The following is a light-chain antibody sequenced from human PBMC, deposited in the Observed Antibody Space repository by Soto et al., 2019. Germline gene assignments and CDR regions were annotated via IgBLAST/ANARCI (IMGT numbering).Light chain of an antibody. CDR3: QQYNTYS. CDR2: DAS. Sequence: DIQMTQSPPTLSASVGDRVTITCRASQPISSWLAWYHQKPGKAPKLLIYDASNLESGVPSRFSGSGSGTEFTLTISSLQPAAFGIYYCQQYNTYSFGQGTKVDIK. J-gene: IGKJ1*01. V-gene: IGKV1-5*01. CDR1: QPISSW.